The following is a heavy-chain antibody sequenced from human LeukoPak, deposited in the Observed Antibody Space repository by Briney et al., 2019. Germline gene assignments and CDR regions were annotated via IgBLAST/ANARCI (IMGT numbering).Heavy chain of an antibody. J-gene: IGHJ5*02. Sequence: GGSLRLSCAASRFIFRNYGMHWVRQAPGKGLEWVTFISSDGTNKDYADSVKGRFTISRDNSKNTLYLQMNRLKDDDTAVYYCARDRSQEFDPWGQGTLVTVSS. D-gene: IGHD3-10*01. CDR1: RFIFRNYG. CDR2: ISSDGTNK. CDR3: ARDRSQEFDP. V-gene: IGHV3-30*04.